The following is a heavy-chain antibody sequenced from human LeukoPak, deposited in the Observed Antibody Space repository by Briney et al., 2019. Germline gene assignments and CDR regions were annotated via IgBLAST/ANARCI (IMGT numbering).Heavy chain of an antibody. Sequence: SETLSLTCTVSGGSISSSSYYWGWIRQPPGTGLEWIGSIYYSGSTYYNPSRKSRVTISVDTSKNQFSLKLSSVTAADTAVYYCARDYYDSSGHDYWGQGTLVTVSS. CDR2: IYYSGST. V-gene: IGHV4-39*02. D-gene: IGHD3-22*01. CDR1: GGSISSSSYY. CDR3: ARDYYDSSGHDY. J-gene: IGHJ4*02.